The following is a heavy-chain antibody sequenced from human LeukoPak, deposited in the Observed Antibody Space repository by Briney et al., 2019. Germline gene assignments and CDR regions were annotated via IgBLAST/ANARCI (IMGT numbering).Heavy chain of an antibody. J-gene: IGHJ5*02. V-gene: IGHV4-39*01. CDR3: ARQDYGDANWFDP. CDR2: IYYSGST. Sequence: SETLSLTCTVSGGSISSSSYYWGWIRQPPGKGLEWIGSIYYSGSTYYNPSLKSRVTISVDTSKNHFSLKLSSVTAADTAVYYCARQDYGDANWFDPWGQGTLVTVSS. D-gene: IGHD4-17*01. CDR1: GGSISSSSYY.